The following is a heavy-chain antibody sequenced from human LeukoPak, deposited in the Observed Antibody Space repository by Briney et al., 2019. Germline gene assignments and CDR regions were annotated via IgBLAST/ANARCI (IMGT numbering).Heavy chain of an antibody. D-gene: IGHD2-15*01. V-gene: IGHV4-39*01. Sequence: SENLSRTCTVSGGSISSSSYYWGWIRQPPGKGLEWIGSIYYSGSTYYNPSLNSRVTISVDTSKNQFSLKLSSVTAADTAVYYCARQGSWFDPWGQGTLVTVSS. CDR1: GGSISSSSYY. CDR2: IYYSGST. J-gene: IGHJ5*02. CDR3: ARQGSWFDP.